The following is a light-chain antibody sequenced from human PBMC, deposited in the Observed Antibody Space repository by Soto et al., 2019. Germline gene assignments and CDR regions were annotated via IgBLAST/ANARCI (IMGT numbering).Light chain of an antibody. J-gene: IGKJ3*01. Sequence: SSLSASVGDRVTITCRASQSISSYLNWYQQKPGKAPKLLIYAASSLQSGVPSRFSGSGSGTDFTLTISSLQPEDFATYYCQQSYSTPRGFTFGPGTKVDIK. V-gene: IGKV1-39*01. CDR2: AAS. CDR3: QQSYSTPRGFT. CDR1: QSISSY.